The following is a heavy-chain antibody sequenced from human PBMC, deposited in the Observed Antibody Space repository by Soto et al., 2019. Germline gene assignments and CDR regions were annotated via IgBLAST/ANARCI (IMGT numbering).Heavy chain of an antibody. J-gene: IGHJ4*02. D-gene: IGHD6-6*01. Sequence: SETLSLTCSVYSGSLSGYYWSWIRQPPGKGLEWIGEISQSGNTNYSPSLKSRVSISIDTSKKQFSLNLASVSAADTAVYYCARAPKVSGSSQTRPDFWGQGTLVTVSS. CDR1: SGSLSGYY. CDR3: ARAPKVSGSSQTRPDF. V-gene: IGHV4-34*01. CDR2: ISQSGNT.